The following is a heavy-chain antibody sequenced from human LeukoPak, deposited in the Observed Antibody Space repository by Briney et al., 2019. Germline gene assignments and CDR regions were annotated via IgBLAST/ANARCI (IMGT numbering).Heavy chain of an antibody. J-gene: IGHJ4*02. CDR3: AKWGDYDVLTGYYDSDY. CDR2: VSGRDTST. V-gene: IGHV3-23*01. CDR1: GFTFSNYA. Sequence: GASLRLSCAASGFTFSNYATSWVRQAPGKGLEWVSSVSGRDTSTYYTDSVKGRCTISRDNSKNTLYLQMNSLSAEDTAIYFCAKWGDYDVLTGYYDSDYWGQGTLVTVSS. D-gene: IGHD3-9*01.